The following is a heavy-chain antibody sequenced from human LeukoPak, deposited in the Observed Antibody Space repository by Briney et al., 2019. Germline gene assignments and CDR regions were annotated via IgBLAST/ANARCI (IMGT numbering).Heavy chain of an antibody. V-gene: IGHV4-4*07. CDR1: GGSISTYY. Sequence: SETLSLSCSVSGGSISTYYWSWIRQPAGKGLEWIGRMYTTGGTNYNPSLKSRVTMSVDTSKNQFSMKLTSVTAADTAVYYCGRDGGRTSSDAVEIWGQGTMVIVSS. D-gene: IGHD2-2*01. J-gene: IGHJ3*02. CDR2: MYTTGGT. CDR3: GRDGGRTSSDAVEI.